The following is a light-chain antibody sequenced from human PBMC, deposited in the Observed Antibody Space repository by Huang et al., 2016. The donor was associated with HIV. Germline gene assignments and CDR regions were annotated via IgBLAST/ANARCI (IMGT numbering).Light chain of an antibody. CDR2: AAS. CDR1: QGIGTD. V-gene: IGKV1-27*01. CDR3: QKYNNVPRT. Sequence: DIQMTQSPSSLSAVIGDRITISCRASQGIGTDLAWYQHKPGKVPNLLIYAASTLQSGVPFRCSGSGSGTNVTLTIGSLQPEDVASYYCQKYNNVPRTFGHGTKVEIK. J-gene: IGKJ1*01.